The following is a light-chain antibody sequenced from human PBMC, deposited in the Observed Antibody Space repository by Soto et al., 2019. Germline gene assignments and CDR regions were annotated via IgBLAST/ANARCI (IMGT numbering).Light chain of an antibody. CDR2: DAS. V-gene: IGKV3-11*01. CDR3: QQRSNWPPYT. Sequence: EIVLTQSPATLSLSPGERATLSCRASQRVNRYLAWYQQRPGQAPRLLIYDASNRATGIPARFSGGGSGTDFTLTISSLEPEDFAIYFCQQRSNWPPYTFGQGTKLEIK. J-gene: IGKJ2*01. CDR1: QRVNRY.